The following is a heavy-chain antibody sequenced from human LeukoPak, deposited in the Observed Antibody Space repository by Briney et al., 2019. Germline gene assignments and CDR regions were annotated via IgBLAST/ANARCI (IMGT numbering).Heavy chain of an antibody. CDR1: GGSFSGYY. CDR3: ARGRRYSSSWPLAVRFDY. CDR2: INHSGST. D-gene: IGHD6-13*01. V-gene: IGHV4-34*01. Sequence: SETLSLTCAVYGGSFSGYYWSWIRQPPGKGLEWIGEINHSGSTNYNPSLKSRVTISVDTSKNQFSLKLSSVTAADTAVYYCARGRRYSSSWPLAVRFDYWGQGTLVTVSS. J-gene: IGHJ4*02.